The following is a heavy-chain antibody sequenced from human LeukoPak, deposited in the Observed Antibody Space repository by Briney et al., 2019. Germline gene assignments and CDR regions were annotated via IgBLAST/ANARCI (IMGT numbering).Heavy chain of an antibody. CDR3: ATEFGGYYDSKISDY. D-gene: IGHD3-22*01. J-gene: IGHJ4*02. CDR1: GFTFTNYW. V-gene: IGHV3-7*03. Sequence: GGSLRLSCAASGFTFTNYWMSWVRQAPGKGLEWVANIQQDGSERYYVDSVKGRFTISRDNARISLSLQMNSLRAEDTAVYYCATEFGGYYDSKISDYWGQGTLVTVSS. CDR2: IQQDGSER.